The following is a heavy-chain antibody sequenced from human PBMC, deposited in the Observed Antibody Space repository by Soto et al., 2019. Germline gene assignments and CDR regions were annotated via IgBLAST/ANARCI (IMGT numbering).Heavy chain of an antibody. CDR2: IIPIFGTA. CDR3: VKYSSAAAVWGLDYYYGMAV. CDR1: GGTFSSYA. V-gene: IGHV1-69*01. J-gene: IGHJ6*02. Sequence: QVQLVQSGAEVKKPGSSVKVSCKASGGTFSSYAISWVRQAPGQGLEWMGGIIPIFGTANYAQKFQGRVTITADEATSTAYMELSSLRSEDTAVYYCVKYSSAAAVWGLDYYYGMAVWGQGTTVTVS. D-gene: IGHD6-25*01.